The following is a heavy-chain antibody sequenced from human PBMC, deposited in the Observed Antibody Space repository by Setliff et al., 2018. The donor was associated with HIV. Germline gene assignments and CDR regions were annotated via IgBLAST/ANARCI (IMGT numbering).Heavy chain of an antibody. CDR3: ARGWEWGAPLDY. Sequence: PSETLSLTCTVSGYSISSHYWGWIRQPPGKELEWIGYIFSSGSTTYNPSLKSRVTISIDTSKNQFSLKVSSVTAADTAVYYCARGWEWGAPLDYWGQGTLVTVS. V-gene: IGHV4-59*11. J-gene: IGHJ4*02. CDR1: GYSISSHY. D-gene: IGHD1-26*01. CDR2: IFSSGST.